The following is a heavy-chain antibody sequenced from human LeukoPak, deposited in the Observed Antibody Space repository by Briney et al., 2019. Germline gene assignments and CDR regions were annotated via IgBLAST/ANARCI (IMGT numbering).Heavy chain of an antibody. CDR1: GYTFTSYD. Sequence: ASVKVSCKASGYTFTSYDINWVRQATGQGLEWMGWMNPNSGNTGYAQKFQGRVTITRNTSISTAYMELSSLRSEDTAVYYCARVRSSSRTQHRNWFDTWGQGTLVTVSS. J-gene: IGHJ5*02. V-gene: IGHV1-8*03. CDR3: ARVRSSSRTQHRNWFDT. D-gene: IGHD6-13*01. CDR2: MNPNSGNT.